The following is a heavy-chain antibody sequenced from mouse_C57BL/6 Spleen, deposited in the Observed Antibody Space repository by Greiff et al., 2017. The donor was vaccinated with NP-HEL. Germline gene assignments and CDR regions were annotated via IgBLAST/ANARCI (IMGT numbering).Heavy chain of an antibody. CDR1: GYTFTSYW. Sequence: QVQLQQPGTELVKPGASVKLSCKASGYTFTSYWMHWVKQRPGQGLEWIGNINPSNGGTNYNEKFKSKATLTVDQSSSTAYMQLSSLTSEDSAVYYCARYYYGSSLSEYFDVWGTGTTVTVSS. CDR3: ARYYYGSSLSEYFDV. CDR2: INPSNGGT. D-gene: IGHD1-1*01. J-gene: IGHJ1*03. V-gene: IGHV1-53*01.